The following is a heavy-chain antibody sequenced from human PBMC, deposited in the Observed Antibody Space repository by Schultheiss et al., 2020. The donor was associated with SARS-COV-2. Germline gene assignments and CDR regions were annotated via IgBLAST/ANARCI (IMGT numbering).Heavy chain of an antibody. Sequence: SQTLSLTCTVSGGSISSYYWSWIRQPPGKGLEWIGYIYYSGSTYYNPSLKSRATISVDTSKNQFSLKLNSVTPEDTAVYYCASGPYYDFWSGYYSPYYYYGMDVWGQGTTVTVSS. CDR3: ASGPYYDFWSGYYSPYYYYGMDV. J-gene: IGHJ6*02. D-gene: IGHD3-3*01. CDR1: GGSISSYY. V-gene: IGHV4-59*12. CDR2: IYYSGST.